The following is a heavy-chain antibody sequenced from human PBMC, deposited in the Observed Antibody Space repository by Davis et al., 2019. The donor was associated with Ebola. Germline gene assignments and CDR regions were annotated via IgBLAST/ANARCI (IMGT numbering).Heavy chain of an antibody. CDR3: ARQVVTPDWFDP. CDR1: GFTFSSYG. D-gene: IGHD4-23*01. V-gene: IGHV3-33*08. CDR2: IWYDGSNK. J-gene: IGHJ5*02. Sequence: GESLKISCAASGFTFSSYGMHWVRQAPGKGLEWVAVIWYDGSNKYYADSVKGRFTISRDNSKNTLYLQMNSLRAEDTAVYYCARQVVTPDWFDPWGQGTLVTVSS.